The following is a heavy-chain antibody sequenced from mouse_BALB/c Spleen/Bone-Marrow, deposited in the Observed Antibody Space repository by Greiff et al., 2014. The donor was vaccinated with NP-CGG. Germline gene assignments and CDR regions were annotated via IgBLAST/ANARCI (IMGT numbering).Heavy chain of an antibody. D-gene: IGHD1-1*01. CDR3: AIYYYGSSGFAY. V-gene: IGHV14-3*02. Sequence: VQLQQSGAELLKPGASVKLSCTASGFNIKDTYMHWGKQRPEQGLEGIGRIDPANGNTKYDPKFQGKATITADTSSNTAYLQLSSLTSEDTAVYYCAIYYYGSSGFAYWGQGTLVTVSA. CDR2: IDPANGNT. J-gene: IGHJ3*01. CDR1: GFNIKDTY.